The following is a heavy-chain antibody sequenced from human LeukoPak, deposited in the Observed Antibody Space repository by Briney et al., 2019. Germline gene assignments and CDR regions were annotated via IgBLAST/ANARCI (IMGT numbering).Heavy chain of an antibody. V-gene: IGHV3-23*01. CDR2: ISVGGGDT. Sequence: GGSLRLSCEASGFIFSSYVMGWVRQAPGKGLEWVSSISVGGGDTFTADSVKGRFTITREKSKNTLYLQMMGLRVEDTAIYYCAKLNLGEMAYFDSWGQGILVTVSS. CDR3: AKLNLGEMAYFDS. D-gene: IGHD2-21*01. J-gene: IGHJ4*02. CDR1: GFIFSSYV.